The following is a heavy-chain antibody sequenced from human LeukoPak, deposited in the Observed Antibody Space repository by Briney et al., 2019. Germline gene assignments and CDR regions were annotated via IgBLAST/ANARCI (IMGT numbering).Heavy chain of an antibody. CDR1: GYSISSGYY. Sequence: SETLSLTCTVSGYSISSGYYWGWIRQPPGKGLEWIGSIYHSGSTNYNPSLKSRVTISVDTSKNQFSLKLSSVTAADTAVYYCARAGPRTYYDFWSGYPGLYYYYMDVWGKGTTVTVSS. J-gene: IGHJ6*03. CDR2: IYHSGST. CDR3: ARAGPRTYYDFWSGYPGLYYYYMDV. D-gene: IGHD3-3*01. V-gene: IGHV4-38-2*02.